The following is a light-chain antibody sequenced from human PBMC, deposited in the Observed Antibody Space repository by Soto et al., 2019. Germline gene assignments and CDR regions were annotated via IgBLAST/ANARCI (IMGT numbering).Light chain of an antibody. V-gene: IGLV2-14*01. J-gene: IGLJ3*02. CDR1: SSDIGAYNY. CDR3: SSYSSSSTWV. CDR2: DVS. Sequence: QSVLTQPASVSGSPGQSIIISCTGTSSDIGAYNYVSWYQQHPGKAPKLMIYDVSSRPSGISNRFSGSKSGNTASLTISGLQAEDEADYYCSSYSSSSTWVFGGGTKLPS.